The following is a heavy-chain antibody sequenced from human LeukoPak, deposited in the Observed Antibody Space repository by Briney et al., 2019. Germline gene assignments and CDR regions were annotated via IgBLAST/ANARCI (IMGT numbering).Heavy chain of an antibody. Sequence: GGSLRLSCGAWGFPLNNYDINWVRQAPGKGLEWVSYISTSGSTIYYADSVEGRFTISRDNAKNSLYLQMNSLRAEDTAVYYCARGPGWTFDIWGQGTMVTVSS. CDR2: ISTSGSTI. D-gene: IGHD3-3*01. CDR1: GFPLNNYD. CDR3: ARGPGWTFDI. V-gene: IGHV3-48*03. J-gene: IGHJ3*02.